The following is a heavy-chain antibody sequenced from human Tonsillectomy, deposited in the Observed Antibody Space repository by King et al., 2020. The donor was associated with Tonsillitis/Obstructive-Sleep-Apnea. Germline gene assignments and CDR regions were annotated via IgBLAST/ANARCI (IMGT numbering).Heavy chain of an antibody. CDR1: GGTFSSYD. V-gene: IGHV1-69*01. CDR2: IIPIFGTA. J-gene: IGHJ6*03. Sequence: VQLVESGAEVKKPGSSVKLSCKASGGTFSSYDISWVRQAPGQGLEWMGGIIPIFGTANYAQKFQGRVTITADESTSTAYMELSSLRSEDTAVYYCARSVVTIDYYYYHYMDVWGKGTTVTVSS. D-gene: IGHD5-12*01. CDR3: ARSVVTIDYYYYHYMDV.